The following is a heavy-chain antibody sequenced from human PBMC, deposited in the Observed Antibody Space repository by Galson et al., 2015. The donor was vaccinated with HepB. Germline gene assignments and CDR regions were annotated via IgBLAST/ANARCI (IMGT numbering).Heavy chain of an antibody. CDR1: EYSFISYW. V-gene: IGHV5-51*03. D-gene: IGHD1-26*01. CDR3: ARGHGALEGYFDY. CDR2: IFPGDSET. J-gene: IGHJ4*02. Sequence: QSGAEVKKPGESLKISCQGSEYSFISYWIAWVRQMPGKALEWMGIIFPGDSETRYSPSFQGRVTISADKSVNTAYLLWTSLTASDSAIYYCARGHGALEGYFDYWGQGTLVSVSS.